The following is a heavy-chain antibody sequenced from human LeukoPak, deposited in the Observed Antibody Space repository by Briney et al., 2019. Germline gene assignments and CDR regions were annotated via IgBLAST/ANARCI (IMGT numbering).Heavy chain of an antibody. Sequence: SETLSLTCTVSRGSLSGSIRSYYWSWLRQSPGKGLEWIGYISSSGSVNDNPSLRSRVTISVDTSKNQFFLSLSSVSAADTAVYYCARIPLGYSGAYYFDYWGQGTLVNVSP. CDR1: RGSLSGSIRSYY. CDR2: ISSSGSV. D-gene: IGHD5-12*01. J-gene: IGHJ4*02. V-gene: IGHV4-4*09. CDR3: ARIPLGYSGAYYFDY.